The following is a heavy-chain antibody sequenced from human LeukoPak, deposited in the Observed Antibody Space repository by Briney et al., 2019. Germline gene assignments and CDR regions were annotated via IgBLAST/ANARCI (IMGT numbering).Heavy chain of an antibody. Sequence: PSETLSLTCTVSGGSISSSSYYWGWIRQPPGKGLEWIGEVYHTGTPNYNSSLKSRVTISVDKSKNQFSLKLSSVTAADTAVYYCASRRFYESTGYYDYWGQGTLVTVSS. CDR2: VYHTGTP. J-gene: IGHJ4*02. D-gene: IGHD3-22*01. CDR1: GGSISSSSYY. V-gene: IGHV4-39*07. CDR3: ASRRFYESTGYYDY.